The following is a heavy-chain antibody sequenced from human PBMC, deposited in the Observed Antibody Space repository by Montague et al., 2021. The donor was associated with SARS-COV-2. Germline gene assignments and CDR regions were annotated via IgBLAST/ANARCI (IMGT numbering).Heavy chain of an antibody. D-gene: IGHD4-11*01. CDR1: GGSISRGYYY. Sequence: TLSLTCTVSGGSISRGYYYWSWIRLPAGKGLEWIGRIYRSGGPXYXXXXEXRVVLSVDTSRNQFSMKMTSVTAADTAMYYCARGVVTGVVTVTGGFDSWGQGTLVIVSS. J-gene: IGHJ4*02. V-gene: IGHV4-61*02. CDR3: ARGVVTGVVTVTGGFDS. CDR2: IYRSGGP.